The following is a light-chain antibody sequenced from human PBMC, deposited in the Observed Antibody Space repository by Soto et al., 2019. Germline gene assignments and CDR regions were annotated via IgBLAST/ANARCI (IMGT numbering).Light chain of an antibody. CDR2: WAS. V-gene: IGKV4-1*01. J-gene: IGKJ4*01. CDR3: QQYYGTPLT. Sequence: DIVLTQSPDSLSVSLGERATIDCKSSRSLLYSSNHKNYLAWYQHKPGQPPRLLINWASARESGVPDRFSGAGSGTDFTLTISSLQVEDAAVYFCQQYYGTPLTFGGGTKVEIK. CDR1: RSLLYSSNHKNY.